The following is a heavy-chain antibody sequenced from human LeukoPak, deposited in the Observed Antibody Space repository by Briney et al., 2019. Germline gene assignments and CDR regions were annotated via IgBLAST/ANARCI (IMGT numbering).Heavy chain of an antibody. Sequence: ASVKLSPKASGYTFTGNYMHWVRQAPGQGLEWMGWINPNSGGTNYAQKFQGMVTMTRDTSISTAYMELSRLRSDDTAVYYCARSPFDSWMTPTPCGLDYWGQGTTVTVSS. V-gene: IGHV1-2*02. CDR2: INPNSGGT. CDR3: ARSPFDSWMTPTPCGLDY. CDR1: GYTFTGNY. D-gene: IGHD3-9*01. J-gene: IGHJ4*02.